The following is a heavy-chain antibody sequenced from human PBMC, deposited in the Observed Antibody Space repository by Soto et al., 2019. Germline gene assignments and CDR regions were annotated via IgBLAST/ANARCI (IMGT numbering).Heavy chain of an antibody. CDR1: GFTFSSYA. V-gene: IGHV3-23*01. D-gene: IGHD6-13*01. J-gene: IGHJ4*02. Sequence: EVQLLESGGGLVQPGKSLSLSCAATGFTFSSYAMSWVRQAPGKGQEWVSTISGSGGGTYYADSVKGRFTISRDNSKNTLYLQMNSLRAEDTAIYYCAKVLTSSSWYVMGYWGQGTLVTVSS. CDR2: ISGSGGGT. CDR3: AKVLTSSSWYVMGY.